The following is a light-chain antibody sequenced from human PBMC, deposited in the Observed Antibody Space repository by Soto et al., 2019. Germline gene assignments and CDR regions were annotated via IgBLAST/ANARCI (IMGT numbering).Light chain of an antibody. J-gene: IGKJ1*01. Sequence: EIVMTQSPATLSVSPGERATLSCRASQSVSSNLAWYQQKPGQAPRLLIYGASTRATGIPARFSGSGSGTEFTLTISSLQSEDFAVYFCQQYGDLPWTFGQGTKVEN. CDR3: QQYGDLPWT. CDR2: GAS. V-gene: IGKV3-15*01. CDR1: QSVSSN.